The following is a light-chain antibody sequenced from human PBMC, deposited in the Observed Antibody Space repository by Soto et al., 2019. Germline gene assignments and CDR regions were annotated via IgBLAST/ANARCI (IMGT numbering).Light chain of an antibody. V-gene: IGKV3-15*01. CDR1: QSVSRN. CDR3: QQYNNWPPLA. J-gene: IGKJ4*01. Sequence: EIVMTQSPATLSVSPGERVTLSCRASQSVSRNLDWYQQIPDQAPRLLIYGASTRATGIPARFSGSGSGTEFTLTISLLQSADFAVYYCQQYNNWPPLACGGGTKVVI. CDR2: GAS.